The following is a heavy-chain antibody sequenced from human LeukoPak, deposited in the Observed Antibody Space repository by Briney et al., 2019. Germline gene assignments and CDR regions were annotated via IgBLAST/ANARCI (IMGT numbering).Heavy chain of an antibody. Sequence: SETLSLTCTVSGYSISSGYYWGWIRRPPGKAREWIVNFYPTGSTYYNTSFKSRVTISVDTSKNQFTLKVSSVSAADTAVYYCARAYSSSWYWNWFDPWGQGTLVTVSS. J-gene: IGHJ5*02. D-gene: IGHD6-13*01. CDR2: FYPTGST. CDR1: GYSISSGYY. V-gene: IGHV4-38-2*02. CDR3: ARAYSSSWYWNWFDP.